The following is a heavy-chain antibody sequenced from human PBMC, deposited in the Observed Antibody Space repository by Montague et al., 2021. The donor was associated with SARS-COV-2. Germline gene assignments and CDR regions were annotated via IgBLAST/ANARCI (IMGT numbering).Heavy chain of an antibody. J-gene: IGHJ4*02. Sequence: SETLSLTCAVYGGSFSGYYWSWIRQPPGKGLEWIGEINQSGSTNXDPSLKSRVTLSVDTSKKQFSLKLSSLTAADTAVYYCARVAGGYYHDSSAYFDYWGQGSQVTVSS. D-gene: IGHD3-22*01. CDR1: GGSFSGYY. CDR2: INQSGST. V-gene: IGHV4-34*01. CDR3: ARVAGGYYHDSSAYFDY.